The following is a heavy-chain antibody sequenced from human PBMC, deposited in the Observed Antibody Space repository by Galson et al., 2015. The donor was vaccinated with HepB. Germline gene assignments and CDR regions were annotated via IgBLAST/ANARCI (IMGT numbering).Heavy chain of an antibody. CDR2: LTHRGETT. CDR3: AKGPRDKSFLWSGAY. D-gene: IGHD3-10*01. V-gene: IGHV3-23*01. CDR1: GFTFRDYV. J-gene: IGHJ4*02. Sequence: SLRLSCAASGFTFRDYVMSWVRQTPGKGLEWVSGLTHRGETTYYADSVRGRFTISRDNSKNTLYLKMHSLRAEDTAFYYCAKGPRDKSFLWSGAYWGQGTPVTVSS.